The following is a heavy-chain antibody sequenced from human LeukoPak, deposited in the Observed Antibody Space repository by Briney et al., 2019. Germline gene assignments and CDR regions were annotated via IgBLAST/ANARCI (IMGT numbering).Heavy chain of an antibody. V-gene: IGHV4-38-2*02. CDR3: ARDPPLTTVTTSDAFDI. CDR1: GYSISSGYY. D-gene: IGHD4-17*01. J-gene: IGHJ3*02. CDR2: VYHSGSA. Sequence: SETLSLTCTVSGYSISSGYYWGWIRQPPGKGLEWIGYVYHSGSAYYNPSLKSRITISVDRSKNQFSLKLNSVTAADTAVYYCARDPPLTTVTTSDAFDIWGQGTMVTVSS.